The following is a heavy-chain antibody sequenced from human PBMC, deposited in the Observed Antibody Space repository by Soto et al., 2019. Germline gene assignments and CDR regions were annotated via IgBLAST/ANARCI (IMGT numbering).Heavy chain of an antibody. D-gene: IGHD5-12*01. CDR1: GFTFSSYG. J-gene: IGHJ6*02. V-gene: IGHV3-33*01. CDR3: AREGVDIVATIRGGMDV. Sequence: GGSLRLSCAASGFTFSSYGMHWVRQAPGKGLEWVAVIWYDGSNKYYADSVKGRFTISRDNSKNTLYLQMNSLRAEDTAVYYCAREGVDIVATIRGGMDVWGQGTTVTVSS. CDR2: IWYDGSNK.